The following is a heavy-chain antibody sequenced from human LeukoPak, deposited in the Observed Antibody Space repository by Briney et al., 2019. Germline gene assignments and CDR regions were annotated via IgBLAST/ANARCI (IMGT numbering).Heavy chain of an antibody. CDR1: GGSFSGYY. J-gene: IGHJ5*02. Sequence: KPSETLSLTCAVYGGSFSGYYWSWIRQPPGKGLEWIGEINHSGSTNYNPSLKSRVTISVDTSKNQFSLKLSSVTAADTAVYYCARGRKIRTIFGVVYNGFDPWGQGTLVTVSS. CDR2: INHSGST. D-gene: IGHD3-3*01. V-gene: IGHV4-34*01. CDR3: ARGRKIRTIFGVVYNGFDP.